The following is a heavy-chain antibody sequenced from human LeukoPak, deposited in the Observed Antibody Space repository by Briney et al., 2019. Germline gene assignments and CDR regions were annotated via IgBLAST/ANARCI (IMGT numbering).Heavy chain of an antibody. CDR3: ARVPFYGSGWPNNCFDP. J-gene: IGHJ5*02. Sequence: SETLSLTCAVYGGSFSGYYWSWIRQPPGKGLEWIGEINHSGSTNYNPSLKSRVTISVETSKNQFSLKLSSVTAADTAVYYCARVPFYGSGWPNNCFDPWGQGTLVTVSS. CDR1: GGSFSGYY. D-gene: IGHD6-19*01. V-gene: IGHV4-34*01. CDR2: INHSGST.